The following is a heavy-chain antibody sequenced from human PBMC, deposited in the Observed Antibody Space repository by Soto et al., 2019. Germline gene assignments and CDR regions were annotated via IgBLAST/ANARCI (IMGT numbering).Heavy chain of an antibody. J-gene: IGHJ4*02. V-gene: IGHV3-23*01. CDR2: ISGSGGST. CDR3: AKSGPGYDYIWGSYRPIDY. D-gene: IGHD3-16*02. Sequence: GSLSLSCAASGFTFSSYAMSWVRQAPGKGLEWVSAISGSGGSTYYADSVKGRFTISRDNSKNTLYLQMNSLRAEDTAVYYCAKSGPGYDYIWGSYRPIDYWGQGTLVTVSS. CDR1: GFTFSSYA.